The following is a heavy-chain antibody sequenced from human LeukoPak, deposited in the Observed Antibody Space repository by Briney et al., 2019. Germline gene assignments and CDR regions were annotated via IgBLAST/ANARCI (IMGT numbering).Heavy chain of an antibody. V-gene: IGHV3-53*01. CDR2: IYSGGST. D-gene: IGHD6-19*01. Sequence: GGSLRLSCAASGFTVSSNYMSWVRQAPGKGLEWVSVIYSGGSTYYADSVKGRFTISRDNSKNTLYLQMNSLRAEDTAVYYCARDQGIAVAGYFDYWGQGTLVTVSS. CDR1: GFTVSSNY. J-gene: IGHJ4*02. CDR3: ARDQGIAVAGYFDY.